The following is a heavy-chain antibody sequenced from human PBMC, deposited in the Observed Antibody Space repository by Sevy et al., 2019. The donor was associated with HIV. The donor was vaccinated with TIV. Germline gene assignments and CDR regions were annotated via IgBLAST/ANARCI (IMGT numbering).Heavy chain of an antibody. Sequence: GGSLRLSCAASGFPFNDHAMHWVRVVPGKGLEWVSGISWNSRNIGYADSVEGRFTISRDNTRHSVYLEMHSLRPEDTALYYCAKDINRGCDGVNCYSYYYYFYGLDVWGQGTTVTVSS. V-gene: IGHV3-9*01. J-gene: IGHJ6*02. D-gene: IGHD2-21*01. CDR3: AKDINRGCDGVNCYSYYYYFYGLDV. CDR2: ISWNSRNI. CDR1: GFPFNDHA.